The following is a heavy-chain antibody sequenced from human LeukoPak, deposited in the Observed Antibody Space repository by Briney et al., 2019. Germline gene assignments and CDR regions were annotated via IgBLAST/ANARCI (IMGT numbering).Heavy chain of an antibody. CDR2: MNPNSGNT. CDR1: GYTLTELS. CDR3: ARGSSYGYAFDI. Sequence: GASVKVSCKVSGYTLTELSMHWVRQATGQGLEWMGWMNPNSGNTGYAQKFQGRVTITRNTSISTAYMELSSLRSEDTAVYYCARGSSYGYAFDIWGQGTMVTVSS. V-gene: IGHV1-8*03. D-gene: IGHD5-18*01. J-gene: IGHJ3*02.